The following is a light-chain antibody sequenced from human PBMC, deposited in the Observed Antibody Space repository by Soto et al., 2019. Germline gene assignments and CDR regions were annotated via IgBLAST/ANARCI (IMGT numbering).Light chain of an antibody. CDR2: EGN. V-gene: IGLV2-23*01. Sequence: QPALTQPASVSGSPGQSITISCTGTSSDVGRYNLVSWFQQHPAKAPKLMIYEGNKRPSGVSNRFSGSKSGNTASLTISGLQAEDEAAYYCCSYANSSSYVFGTGTKLTVL. J-gene: IGLJ1*01. CDR1: SSDVGRYNL. CDR3: CSYANSSSYV.